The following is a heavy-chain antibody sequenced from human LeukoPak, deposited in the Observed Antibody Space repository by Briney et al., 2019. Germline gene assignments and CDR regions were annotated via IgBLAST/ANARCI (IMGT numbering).Heavy chain of an antibody. V-gene: IGHV3-74*01. Sequence: GGSLRLSCAASGFTFSSYWMHWVRQAPGKGLVWVSRINSDGSSTSYADSVKGRFTISRDNAKNTLYLQMNSLRAEDTAVYYCAGADIVVVPADYYYYYYMDVWGKGTTVTVSS. CDR2: INSDGSST. CDR3: AGADIVVVPADYYYYYYMDV. CDR1: GFTFSSYW. D-gene: IGHD2-2*01. J-gene: IGHJ6*03.